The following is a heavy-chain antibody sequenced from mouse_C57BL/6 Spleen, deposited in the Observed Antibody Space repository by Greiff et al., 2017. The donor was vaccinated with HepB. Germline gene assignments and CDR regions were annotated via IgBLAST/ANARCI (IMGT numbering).Heavy chain of an antibody. V-gene: IGHV1-81*01. CDR3: ARGGTTVVAPYFDY. CDR2: IYPRSGNT. Sequence: QVHVKQSGAELARPGASVKLSCKASGYTFTSYGISWVKQRTGQGLERIGEIYPRSGNTYYNEKFKGKATLTADKSSSTAYMELRSLTSEDSAVYFCARGGTTVVAPYFDYWGQGTTLTVSS. D-gene: IGHD1-1*01. CDR1: GYTFTSYG. J-gene: IGHJ2*01.